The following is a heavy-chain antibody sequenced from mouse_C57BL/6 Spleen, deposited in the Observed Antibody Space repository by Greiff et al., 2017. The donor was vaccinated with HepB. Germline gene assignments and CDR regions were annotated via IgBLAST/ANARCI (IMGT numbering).Heavy chain of an antibody. J-gene: IGHJ2*01. CDR1: GFNIKDDY. D-gene: IGHD2-5*01. CDR2: IDPENGDT. V-gene: IGHV14-4*01. Sequence: EVKLQQSGAELVRPGASVKLSCTASGFNIKDDYMHWVKQRPEQGLEWIGWIDPENGDTEYASKFQGKATITADTSSNTAYLQLSSLTSEDTAVYYCTTRRYSRDYWGQGTTLTVSS. CDR3: TTRRYSRDY.